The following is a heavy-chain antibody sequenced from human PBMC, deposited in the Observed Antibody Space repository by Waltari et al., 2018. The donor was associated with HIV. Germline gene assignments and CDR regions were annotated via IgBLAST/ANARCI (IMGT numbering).Heavy chain of an antibody. J-gene: IGHJ6*02. Sequence: EMQLVESGGGLVKPGGSLRLSCAASGFTFRSFSRHWVRRSPGKGLEWVSSISTASTYIYYGDSVKGRFTISRDNAKNSLYLQMNSLRAEDTAVYFCARSSVPVGPLYGMDVWGQGTTVTVAS. CDR1: GFTFRSFS. V-gene: IGHV3-21*02. CDR2: ISTASTYI. CDR3: ARSSVPVGPLYGMDV. D-gene: IGHD6-19*01.